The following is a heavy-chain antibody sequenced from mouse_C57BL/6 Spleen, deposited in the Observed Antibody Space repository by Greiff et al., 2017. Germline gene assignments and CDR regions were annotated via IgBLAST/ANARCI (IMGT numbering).Heavy chain of an antibody. CDR1: GYTFTSYD. D-gene: IGHD1-1*01. V-gene: IGHV1-85*01. J-gene: IGHJ2*01. Sequence: VQLQQSGPELVKPGASVKLSCKASGYTFTSYDINWVKQRPGQGLEWIGWIYPRDGSTKYNEKLKGKATLTVATSSSTAYMELHSLTSEDSAVYFCARDRTTVVARYYFYYWGQGTTLTVSS. CDR3: ARDRTTVVARYYFYY. CDR2: IYPRDGST.